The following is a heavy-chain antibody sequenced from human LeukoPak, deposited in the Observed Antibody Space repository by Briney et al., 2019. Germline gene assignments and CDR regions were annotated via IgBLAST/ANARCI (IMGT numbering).Heavy chain of an antibody. CDR1: GFTFSSYE. V-gene: IGHV3-48*03. Sequence: GGCLRLSCAASGFTFSSYEMNWVRQAPGKGLEWVSYISSSGSTIYYADSVKGRFTISRDNAKNSLYLQMNSLRAEDTAVYYCAREERPYYYGMDVWGEGTSVTVSS. J-gene: IGHJ6*04. D-gene: IGHD1-1*01. CDR3: AREERPYYYGMDV. CDR2: ISSSGSTI.